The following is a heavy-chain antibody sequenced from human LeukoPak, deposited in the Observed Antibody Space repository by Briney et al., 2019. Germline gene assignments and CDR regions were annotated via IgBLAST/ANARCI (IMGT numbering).Heavy chain of an antibody. V-gene: IGHV3-30-3*02. CDR2: ISYDGSNK. J-gene: IGHJ6*02. Sequence: PGGSLRLSCAASGFTFSSYAMHWVRQAPGNGLEWVAVISYDGSNKYYADSVRGRFTISRDNSKNTLYLQMSSLRGEDTAVYYCAKNYESGRGVPYGMDVWGQGTTVTVSS. CDR3: AKNYESGRGVPYGMDV. D-gene: IGHD3-10*01. CDR1: GFTFSSYA.